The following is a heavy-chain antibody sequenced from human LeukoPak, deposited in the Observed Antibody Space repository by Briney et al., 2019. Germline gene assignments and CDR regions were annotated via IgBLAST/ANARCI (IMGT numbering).Heavy chain of an antibody. D-gene: IGHD5-12*01. CDR2: ISWDGGIT. Sequence: GGSLRLSCAASGFTFHHYSMHWVRQPPGKGLEWVSLISWDGGITYYADSVRGRFTISRDNGKNSLSLEMDSLRTEDTALYYCAKDSNTGGYSFGSWGQGTLVTVTS. CDR1: GFTFHHYS. CDR3: AKDSNTGGYSFGS. J-gene: IGHJ4*02. V-gene: IGHV3-43*01.